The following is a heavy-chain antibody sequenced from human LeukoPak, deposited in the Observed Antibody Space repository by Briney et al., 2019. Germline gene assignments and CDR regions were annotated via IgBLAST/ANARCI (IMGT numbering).Heavy chain of an antibody. D-gene: IGHD3-22*01. J-gene: IGHJ4*02. CDR1: GYTLTELS. CDR3: AISITYYYDSSGYSLDY. CDR2: FDPEDGET. V-gene: IGHV1-24*01. Sequence: GASVKVSCKVSGYTLTELSMHWVRQAPGKGLEWMGGFDPEDGETIYAQKFQGRVTMTEDTSTDTAYMELSSLRSEDTAVYYCAISITYYYDSSGYSLDYWGQGTLVTVSS.